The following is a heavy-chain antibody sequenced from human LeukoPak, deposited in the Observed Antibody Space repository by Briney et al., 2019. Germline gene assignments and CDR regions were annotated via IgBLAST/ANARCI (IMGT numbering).Heavy chain of an antibody. CDR3: ARGGQRGYCSSTSCSRRYFDY. D-gene: IGHD2-2*01. Sequence: PSENLSRTSAVYGGSFSGYYWSWIRQPPGKGLEWIGEINHSGSTNYNPSLKSRVTVSVDTSKNQFSLKLSSVTAADTAVYYCARGGQRGYCSSTSCSRRYFDYWGRGTLVTVSS. CDR1: GGSFSGYY. CDR2: INHSGST. J-gene: IGHJ4*02. V-gene: IGHV4-34*01.